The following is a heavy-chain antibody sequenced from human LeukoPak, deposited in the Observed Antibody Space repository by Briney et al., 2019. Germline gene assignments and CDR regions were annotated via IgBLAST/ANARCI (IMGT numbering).Heavy chain of an antibody. D-gene: IGHD1-26*01. V-gene: IGHV1-3*01. CDR2: INAGNGNT. CDR1: GYTFIIYA. J-gene: IGHJ3*02. Sequence: ASVKVSCKASGYTFIIYAMHWVRQAPGQRLEWMGWINAGNGNTKYSQKFQGRVTITRDTSASTAYMELSSLRSEDTAVYYCAREGLLLERAFDIWGQGTMVTVSS. CDR3: AREGLLLERAFDI.